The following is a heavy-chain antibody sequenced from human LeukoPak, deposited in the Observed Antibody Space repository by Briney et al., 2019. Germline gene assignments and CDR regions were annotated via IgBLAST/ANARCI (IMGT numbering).Heavy chain of an antibody. D-gene: IGHD3-16*02. CDR1: GGSISSGGYY. CDR2: IYYSRST. CDR3: ARGNRGDYVWGSYRYDY. V-gene: IGHV4-31*03. Sequence: SQTLSLTCTVSGGSISSGGYYWSWIRQHPGKDLEWIGYIYYSRSTYYNPSLKSRVTISVDTSKNQFSLKLSSVTAADTAVYYCARGNRGDYVWGSYRYDYWGQGTLVTVSS. J-gene: IGHJ4*02.